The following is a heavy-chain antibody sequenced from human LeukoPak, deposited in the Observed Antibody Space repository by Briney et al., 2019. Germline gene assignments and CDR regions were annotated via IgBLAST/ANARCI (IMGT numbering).Heavy chain of an antibody. J-gene: IGHJ3*02. CDR1: GGAISSYS. V-gene: IGHV4-4*07. Sequence: SETLSLPCTVSGGAISSYSWSWIRQPAGKGLEWIGRIYTSGSTNYNPSLKSRVTMSVDTSKNQFSLQLSSVTAADTAVYYCARDRWAWELGEGAFDIWGQGTMVTVSS. D-gene: IGHD1-26*01. CDR3: ARDRWAWELGEGAFDI. CDR2: IYTSGST.